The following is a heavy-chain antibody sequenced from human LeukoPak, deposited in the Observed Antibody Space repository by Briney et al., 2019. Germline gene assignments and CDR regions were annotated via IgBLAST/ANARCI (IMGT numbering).Heavy chain of an antibody. Sequence: PGGSLRLSCAASGFTFSTYTMNWVRQAPGKGLEWVSSISSSSSYIYYADSVKGRFTISRDNSKNTLYLQMNSLRAEDTAVYYCARDFTVRGVITGYFDYWGQGTLVTVSS. J-gene: IGHJ4*02. CDR1: GFTFSTYT. D-gene: IGHD3-10*01. CDR3: ARDFTVRGVITGYFDY. V-gene: IGHV3-21*01. CDR2: ISSSSSYI.